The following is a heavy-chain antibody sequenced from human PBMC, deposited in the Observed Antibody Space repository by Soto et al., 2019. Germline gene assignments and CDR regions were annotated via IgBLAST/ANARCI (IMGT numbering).Heavy chain of an antibody. CDR3: AKDASSGYRGYYFDF. CDR2: ISGSGGGT. D-gene: IGHD3-22*01. J-gene: IGHJ4*02. V-gene: IGHV3-23*01. CDR1: GFTFSSYA. Sequence: EVQLLESGGGSVQPGGSLRLSCAASGFTFSSYAMSWVRQAPGKGLEWVSSISGSGGGTYYAESVKGRFTISRDNSKNTRYLQMNSLRAEDTAVYYCAKDASSGYRGYYFDFWGQGTLVTVSS.